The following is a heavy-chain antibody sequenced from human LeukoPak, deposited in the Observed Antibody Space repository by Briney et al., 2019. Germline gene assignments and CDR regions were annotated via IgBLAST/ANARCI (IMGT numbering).Heavy chain of an antibody. D-gene: IGHD6-6*01. V-gene: IGHV4-59*01. CDR3: ARGGAARLHFQN. Sequence: SETLSLTCTVSGGSIGTYYWNWIRQPPGKGLEWIGYIYHSGSTNYNPSLQSRVTISVDTSKNQFSLNLNSVTAADTAVYYCARGGAARLHFQNWGQGTLVTVSS. J-gene: IGHJ1*01. CDR2: IYHSGST. CDR1: GGSIGTYY.